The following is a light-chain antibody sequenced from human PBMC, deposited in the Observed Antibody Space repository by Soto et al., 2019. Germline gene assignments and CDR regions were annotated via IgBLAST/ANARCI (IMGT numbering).Light chain of an antibody. CDR1: QSLLYSSNNKNY. Sequence: DIVMTQSPDSLAVSLGERATINCKSSQSLLYSSNNKNYLAWYQQKPGQPPKLLIYWASTREFGVPDRFSGSGSGTDFTLTISSLQAEDVAVYYCQQYYSTPPLTFGGGTKVEIK. J-gene: IGKJ4*01. CDR3: QQYYSTPPLT. CDR2: WAS. V-gene: IGKV4-1*01.